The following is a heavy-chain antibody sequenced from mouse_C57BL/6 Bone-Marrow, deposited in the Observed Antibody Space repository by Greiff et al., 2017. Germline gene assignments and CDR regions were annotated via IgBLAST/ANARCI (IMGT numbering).Heavy chain of an antibody. V-gene: IGHV1-18*01. CDR2: INPNNGGT. J-gene: IGHJ3*01. D-gene: IGHD2-1*01. CDR3: ARGSGNYWFAY. CDR1: GYTFTDYN. Sequence: VQLQQPGPELVKPGASVKIPCKASGYTFTDYNMDWVKQSHGKSLEWIGDINPNNGGTNYNQKFKGKATLTVDKSSSTAYMELRSLTSEEAAVYYCARGSGNYWFAYWGQGTLVTVSA.